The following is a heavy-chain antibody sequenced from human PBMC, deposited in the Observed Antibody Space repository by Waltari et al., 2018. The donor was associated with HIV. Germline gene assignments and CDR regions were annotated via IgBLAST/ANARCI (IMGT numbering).Heavy chain of an antibody. CDR1: GGSISTYY. D-gene: IGHD3-22*01. J-gene: IGHJ4*02. V-gene: IGHV4-4*07. Sequence: QVQLQESGPGLVKPSETLSLTCTVSGGSISTYYWNWIRQPAGKGLVWIGRIYSSGSTDYIPSVKSPVTMSVDTSKNQFSLQLTSVTAADTAVYYCARGYYDSSGYFNYFDYWGRGTLVTVSS. CDR2: IYSSGST. CDR3: ARGYYDSSGYFNYFDY.